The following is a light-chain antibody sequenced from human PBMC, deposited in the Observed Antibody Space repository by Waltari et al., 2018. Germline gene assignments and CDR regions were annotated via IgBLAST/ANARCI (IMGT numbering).Light chain of an antibody. Sequence: QSALTQPASVSGSPGQSITISCTGTRNDIGSYNLVSWYQHHPGKAPKVMIYEGSKRPSWVSHRFSGSKSGKTASLTSSGLQAEDEADYFGCSYSDTSAFYVFGAGTKVTVL. V-gene: IGLV2-23*01. CDR2: EGS. J-gene: IGLJ1*01. CDR3: CSYSDTSAFYV. CDR1: RNDIGSYNL.